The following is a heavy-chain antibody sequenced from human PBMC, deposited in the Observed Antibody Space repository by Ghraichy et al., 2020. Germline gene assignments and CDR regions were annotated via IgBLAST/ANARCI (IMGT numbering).Heavy chain of an antibody. J-gene: IGHJ3*02. D-gene: IGHD3-22*01. CDR1: GGSVSSGSYY. CDR3: AREDDSSGYYLAFDI. CDR2: IYYSGST. Sequence: SETLSLTCTVSGGSVSSGSYYWSWIRQPPGKGLEWIGYIYYSGSTNYNPSLKSRVTISVDTSKNQFSLKLSSVTAADTAVYYCAREDDSSGYYLAFDIWGQGTMVTVSS. V-gene: IGHV4-61*01.